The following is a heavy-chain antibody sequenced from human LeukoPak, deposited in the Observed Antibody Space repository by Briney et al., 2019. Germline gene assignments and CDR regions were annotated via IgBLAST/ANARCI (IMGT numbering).Heavy chain of an antibody. D-gene: IGHD4-17*01. CDR1: GFTFSSYW. V-gene: IGHV3-74*01. J-gene: IGHJ4*02. Sequence: PGGSLRRSCAASGFTFSSYWMHWVRQAPGKGLVWVSRINSDGSSTSYADSVKGRFTISRDNAKNTLYLQMNSLRAEDTAVYYCAIPLYGEVDASPDYWGQGTLVTVSS. CDR2: INSDGSST. CDR3: AIPLYGEVDASPDY.